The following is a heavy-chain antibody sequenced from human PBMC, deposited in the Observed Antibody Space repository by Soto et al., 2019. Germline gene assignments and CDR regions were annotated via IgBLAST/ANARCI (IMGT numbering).Heavy chain of an antibody. Sequence: SETLSLTCAVYGVSFSGYYWTLLRQPPGTGLEWIGEINHSGSTNYNPSLKSRVTISVDTSKNQFSLNLKSLTAADTAVYYCATLPPRIVVTILPIPSWGQGTQVTVSS. D-gene: IGHD2-21*01. CDR1: GVSFSGYY. CDR2: INHSGST. J-gene: IGHJ4*02. V-gene: IGHV4-34*01. CDR3: ATLPPRIVVTILPIPS.